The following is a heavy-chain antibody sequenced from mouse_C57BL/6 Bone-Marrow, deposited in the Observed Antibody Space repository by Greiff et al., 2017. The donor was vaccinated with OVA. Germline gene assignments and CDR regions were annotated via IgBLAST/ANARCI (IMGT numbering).Heavy chain of an antibody. CDR2: INYDGSST. D-gene: IGHD1-1*01. Sequence: EVQRVESEGGLVQPGSSMKLSCTASGFTFSDYYMAWVRQVPEKGLEWVANINYDGSSTYYLDSLKSRFIISRDNAKNILYLQMSSLKSEDTATYYCAREAFTTVVATDWYFDVWGTGTTVTVSS. CDR1: GFTFSDYY. CDR3: AREAFTTVVATDWYFDV. J-gene: IGHJ1*03. V-gene: IGHV5-16*01.